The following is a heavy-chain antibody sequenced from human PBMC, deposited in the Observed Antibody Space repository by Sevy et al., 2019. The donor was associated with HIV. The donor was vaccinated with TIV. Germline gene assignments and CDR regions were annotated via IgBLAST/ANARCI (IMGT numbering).Heavy chain of an antibody. CDR2: IKQDGSEK. CDR1: GFTFSSYW. J-gene: IGHJ6*03. V-gene: IGHV3-7*01. CDR3: ARVWGFLGGAGGGVYYYYYMDV. D-gene: IGHD6-19*01. Sequence: GGCLRLSCAASGFTFSSYWMSWVRQAPGKGLEWVANIKQDGSEKYYVDSVKGRFTISRDNAKNSLDLQMNSLRAEDTAGYFCARVWGFLGGAGGGVYYYYYMDVWGKGTTVTVSS.